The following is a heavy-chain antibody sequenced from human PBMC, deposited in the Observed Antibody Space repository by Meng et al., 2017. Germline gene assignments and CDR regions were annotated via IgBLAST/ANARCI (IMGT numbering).Heavy chain of an antibody. D-gene: IGHD2-15*01. V-gene: IGHV4-34*01. CDR2: INHSGST. CDR3: AREVVAALDY. Sequence: QVQLQKWGAGLLKLSETLSLTCAVYGGSFSGYYWSWIRQPTGKGLEWIGEINHSGSTNYNPSLKSRVTISVDTSKNQFSLKLSSVTAADTAVYYCAREVVAALDYWGQGTLVTSPQ. CDR1: GGSFSGYY. J-gene: IGHJ4*02.